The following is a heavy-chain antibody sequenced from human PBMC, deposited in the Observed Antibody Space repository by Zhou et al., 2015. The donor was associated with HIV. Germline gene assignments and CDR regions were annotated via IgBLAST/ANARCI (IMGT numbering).Heavy chain of an antibody. CDR2: VNPSGDNT. J-gene: IGHJ4*02. CDR1: GYTFTSND. V-gene: IGHV1-8*01. Sequence: QVQLLQSGAEVKKPGASVKVSCKASGYTFTSNDFNWVRQATGQGLEWMGWVNPSGDNTGYAQKFHGRLTMTTDTSKSTAYMELSSLRSDDTAVYFCARVGITWSRLRISLTWWGQGTLVHRLL. CDR3: ARVGITWSRLRISLTW. D-gene: IGHD3-16*01.